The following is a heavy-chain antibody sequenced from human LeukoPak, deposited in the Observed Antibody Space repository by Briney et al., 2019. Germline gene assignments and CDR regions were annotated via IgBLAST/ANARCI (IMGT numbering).Heavy chain of an antibody. CDR2: IYTSGST. V-gene: IGHV4-4*07. CDR1: GASISGYY. Sequence: SETLSLTCTVSGASISGYYWSWIRQPAGKGLEWIGRIYTSGSTNYNPSLKSRVTMSVDTSKNQFSLKLSSVTAADTAVYYCARGRMYGGNSNAFDIWGQGTMVTVSS. D-gene: IGHD4-23*01. J-gene: IGHJ3*02. CDR3: ARGRMYGGNSNAFDI.